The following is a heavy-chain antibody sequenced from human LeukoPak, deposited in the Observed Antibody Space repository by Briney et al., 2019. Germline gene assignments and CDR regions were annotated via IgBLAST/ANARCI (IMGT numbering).Heavy chain of an antibody. Sequence: GGSLRLSCAASGITFSGYWMSWVRQAPGKGLEWVANMKQDGSEKYYVDSVKGRFTISRDNAKNSLYLQMNSLRAEDTAVYYCARDVGATQYYFDYWGQGTLVTVSS. CDR2: MKQDGSEK. D-gene: IGHD1-26*01. CDR1: GITFSGYW. J-gene: IGHJ4*02. CDR3: ARDVGATQYYFDY. V-gene: IGHV3-7*03.